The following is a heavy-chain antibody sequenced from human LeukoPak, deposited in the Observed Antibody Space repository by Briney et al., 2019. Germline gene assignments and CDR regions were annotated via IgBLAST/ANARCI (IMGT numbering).Heavy chain of an antibody. CDR3: AKEYSGYDFFDY. V-gene: IGHV3-30*18. J-gene: IGHJ4*02. CDR1: GFTFSSYG. CDR2: ISYDGSNK. Sequence: GGSLRLSCAASGFTFSSYGMHWVRQAPGKGLEWVAVISYDGSNKYYADSVKGRFTISRDNSENTLYLQMNSLRAEDTAVYYCAKEYSGYDFFDYWGQGTLVTVSS. D-gene: IGHD5-12*01.